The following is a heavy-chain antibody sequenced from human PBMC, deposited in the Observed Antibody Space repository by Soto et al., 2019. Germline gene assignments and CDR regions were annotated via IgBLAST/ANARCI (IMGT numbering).Heavy chain of an antibody. Sequence: VQLVESGGGLVHPGGSLTRSCAASGFTFSSYWRHWVRQVPGKGLVWVSHINSDGTHTTYADSVKGRFTISRDNAKNTLYMQMNSLRAEDTAVYYCVRDYFGLGIYYWGLGTLVTVSS. V-gene: IGHV3-74*03. J-gene: IGHJ4*02. CDR1: GFTFSSYW. D-gene: IGHD1-26*01. CDR2: INSDGTHT. CDR3: VRDYFGLGIYY.